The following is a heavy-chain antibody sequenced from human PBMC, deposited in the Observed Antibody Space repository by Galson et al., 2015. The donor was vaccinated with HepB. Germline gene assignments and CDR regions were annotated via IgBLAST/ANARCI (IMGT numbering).Heavy chain of an antibody. CDR2: TYYRSRWYN. V-gene: IGHV6-1*01. Sequence: CAISGDSVSSNSAAWNWIRQSPSRGLEWLGRTYYRSRWYNDYAVSVKSRITINPDTSKNQFSLQPNSVTPEDTAVYYCAREGDGGSHFLDDAFDIWGQGTMVTVSS. J-gene: IGHJ3*02. CDR3: AREGDGGSHFLDDAFDI. D-gene: IGHD1-26*01. CDR1: GDSVSSNSAA.